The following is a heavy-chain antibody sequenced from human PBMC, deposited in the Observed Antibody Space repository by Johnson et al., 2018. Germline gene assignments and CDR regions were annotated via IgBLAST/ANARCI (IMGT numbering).Heavy chain of an antibody. CDR2: IIPIFGTA. CDR1: GGTFSSYA. Sequence: QVQLVESGAEVKKPGSSXKVSCKASGGTFSSYAISWVRQAPGQGLEWMGGIIPIFGTANYAQKFQGRVTLTADESTSTAYMELSSLRSEDTAVYYCERDQRGTIFGVVSSDYYYGMDVWGQGTTVTVSS. D-gene: IGHD3-3*01. J-gene: IGHJ6*02. CDR3: ERDQRGTIFGVVSSDYYYGMDV. V-gene: IGHV1-69*01.